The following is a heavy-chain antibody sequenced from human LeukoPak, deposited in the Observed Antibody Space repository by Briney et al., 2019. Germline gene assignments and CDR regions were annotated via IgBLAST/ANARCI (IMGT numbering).Heavy chain of an antibody. J-gene: IGHJ4*02. CDR3: ARNSYGYNYYYFDY. CDR2: IYYSGST. V-gene: IGHV4-59*13. CDR1: GGSISSYY. D-gene: IGHD5-24*01. Sequence: ATLSLTCTVSGGSISSYYWSWIRQPPGKGLEWIGYIYYSGSTNYNPSLKSRVTISVDTSKNQFSLKLSSVTAADTAVYYCARNSYGYNYYYFDYWGQGTLVTVSS.